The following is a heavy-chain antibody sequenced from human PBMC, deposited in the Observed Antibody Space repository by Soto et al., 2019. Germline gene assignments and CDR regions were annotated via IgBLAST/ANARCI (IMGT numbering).Heavy chain of an antibody. J-gene: IGHJ6*03. CDR3: SYCSGTGCYADYFYYMDV. CDR1: GFTFNNAW. Sequence: EVQLVESGGVLVKPGGSLRLSCAASGFTFNNAWMTWVRQAPGKGLEWVGRLKSKAAGGTADYAAPVKGRFTISRDDSKTTLYLQMNSLKTEDTAVYFCSYCSGTGCYADYFYYMDVWGKGTTVTVSS. CDR2: LKSKAAGGTA. D-gene: IGHD2-2*01. V-gene: IGHV3-15*01.